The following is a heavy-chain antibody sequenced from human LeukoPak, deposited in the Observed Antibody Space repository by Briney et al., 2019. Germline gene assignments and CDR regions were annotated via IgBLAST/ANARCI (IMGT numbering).Heavy chain of an antibody. Sequence: GESLRLSCAASGFTFSSYAMHWVRQAPAQGLEYVSAISSNGGSTYYANSMKGRFTISRDNSKNTLYLQMGSLRAEDMAVYYCARATGGHYDYWGQGTLVTVSS. CDR1: GFTFSSYA. CDR2: ISSNGGST. J-gene: IGHJ4*02. V-gene: IGHV3-64*01. D-gene: IGHD1-1*01. CDR3: ARATGGHYDY.